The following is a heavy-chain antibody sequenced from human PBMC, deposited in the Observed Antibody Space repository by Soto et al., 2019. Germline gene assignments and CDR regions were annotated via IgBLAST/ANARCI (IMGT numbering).Heavy chain of an antibody. V-gene: IGHV3-7*03. J-gene: IGHJ6*02. CDR1: GFTFSAYW. D-gene: IGHD4-17*01. CDR2: IKQDGSEK. CDR3: TSGIQDDYGDYQDYYYYYGMDV. Sequence: PGGSLILSCAASGFTFSAYWMSWVRQAPGKGLEWVANIKQDGSEKYYVDSVKGRFTISRDNAKSIAYLQMNSLKTEDTAVYYCTSGIQDDYGDYQDYYYYYGMDVWGQGTTVTVSS.